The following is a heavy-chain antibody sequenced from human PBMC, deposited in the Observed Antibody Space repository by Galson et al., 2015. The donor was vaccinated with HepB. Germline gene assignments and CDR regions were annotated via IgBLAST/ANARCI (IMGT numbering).Heavy chain of an antibody. V-gene: IGHV3-30-3*01. CDR3: ARGSVTNYYYYGMDV. J-gene: IGHJ6*02. Sequence: SLRLSCAASGFTFSSYAIHWVRQAPGKGLEWVAVISYDGSNKYYSDSVKGRFTISRDNSKNTLYLQMNSLRAEDTAVYYCARGSVTNYYYYGMDVWGQGTTVPVSS. D-gene: IGHD4-17*01. CDR2: ISYDGSNK. CDR1: GFTFSSYA.